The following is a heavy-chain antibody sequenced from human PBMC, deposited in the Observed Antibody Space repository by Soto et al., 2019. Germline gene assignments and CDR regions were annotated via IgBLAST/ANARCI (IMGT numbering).Heavy chain of an antibody. CDR2: ISSSSSTI. D-gene: IGHD4-4*01. CDR3: ARDRNLGSFDY. CDR1: GFTFSSYS. Sequence: EVQLVESGGGLVQPGGSLRLSCAASGFTFSSYSMNWVRQAPGKGLEWVSYISSSSSTIYYADSVKGRFTISRDNAKNSLYMQMNSLRAEDTAVYYCARDRNLGSFDYWGQGTLVTVSS. V-gene: IGHV3-48*01. J-gene: IGHJ4*02.